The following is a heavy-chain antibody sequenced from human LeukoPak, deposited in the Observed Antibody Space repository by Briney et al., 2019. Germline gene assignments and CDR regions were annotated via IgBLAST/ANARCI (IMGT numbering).Heavy chain of an antibody. D-gene: IGHD2-21*02. Sequence: PSETLSLTCTVSGGSISSYYWSWIRQPPGKGLEWIGYIYYSGSTNYNPSLKSRVTISVDTSKNQFSLKLSSVTAADTAVYYCARAGAYCGGDCYPPHTLGMDVWGQGTTVTASS. V-gene: IGHV4-59*08. J-gene: IGHJ6*02. CDR3: ARAGAYCGGDCYPPHTLGMDV. CDR2: IYYSGST. CDR1: GGSISSYY.